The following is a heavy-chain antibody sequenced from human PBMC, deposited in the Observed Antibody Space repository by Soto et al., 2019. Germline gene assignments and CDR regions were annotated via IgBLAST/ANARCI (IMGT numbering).Heavy chain of an antibody. Sequence: EVQLLESGGGLVQPGGSLRLSCAASGFTFRSYAMSWVSQAPGKGLAWVSAISGSGGSTYYADSVKGRFTISRDNSKNTLYLQMNSLRADDTAVYYCAKAATMIVAPFRDSGGQGTLVTVSS. CDR3: AKAATMIVAPFRDS. D-gene: IGHD3-22*01. CDR2: ISGSGGST. CDR1: GFTFRSYA. V-gene: IGHV3-23*01. J-gene: IGHJ4*02.